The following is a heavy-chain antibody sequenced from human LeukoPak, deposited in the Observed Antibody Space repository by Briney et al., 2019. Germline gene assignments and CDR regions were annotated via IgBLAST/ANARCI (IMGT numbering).Heavy chain of an antibody. J-gene: IGHJ4*02. Sequence: GGSLRLSCVGSGFTFRSHAMSWVRQAPEKGLEFVSGIYENGGTTYYADSVKGRFSISRDNSKNTLYLQMDSLRGEDMAVYYCAKDFRIGYSAHFDYWGQGALVTVSS. CDR2: IYENGGTT. CDR1: GFTFRSHA. V-gene: IGHV3-23*01. D-gene: IGHD2-21*01. CDR3: AKDFRIGYSAHFDY.